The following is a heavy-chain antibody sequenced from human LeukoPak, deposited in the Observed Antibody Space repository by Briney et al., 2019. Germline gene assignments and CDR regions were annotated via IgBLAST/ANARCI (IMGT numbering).Heavy chain of an antibody. CDR1: GGSISSYY. Sequence: SETLSLTCTVSGGSISSYYWSWIRQPPGKGLEWIGYIYYSGSTNYNPSLKSRVTISVDTSNNQFSLKLSSVTAADTAVYYCARDVSRTSWTWRWGQGTVVTVSS. J-gene: IGHJ3*01. CDR3: ARDVSRTSWTWR. D-gene: IGHD2-2*01. CDR2: IYYSGST. V-gene: IGHV4-59*08.